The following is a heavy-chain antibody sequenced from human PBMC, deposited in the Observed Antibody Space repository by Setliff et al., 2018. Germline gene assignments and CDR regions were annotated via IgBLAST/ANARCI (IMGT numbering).Heavy chain of an antibody. Sequence: PSETLSLTCTVSGGSISSYYWSWIRQPAGEGLEWIGHIYIGGSANYNPSLKSRVTMSVDTSKNQVSLKLNSVTATDTAVYYCARGLGHGGDSDYWGQGILVTVSS. CDR2: IYIGGSA. D-gene: IGHD2-21*02. CDR3: ARGLGHGGDSDY. J-gene: IGHJ4*02. V-gene: IGHV4-4*07. CDR1: GGSISSYY.